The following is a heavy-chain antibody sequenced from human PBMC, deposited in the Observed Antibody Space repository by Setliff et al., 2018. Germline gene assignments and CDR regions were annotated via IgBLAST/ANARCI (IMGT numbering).Heavy chain of an antibody. D-gene: IGHD2-8*02. CDR1: GYTFTSYD. V-gene: IGHV1-8*02. CDR3: ARSDHLVVDGFDV. J-gene: IGHJ3*01. CDR2: MNPNSGNT. Sequence: ASVKVSCKASGYTFTSYDINWVRQATGQGLEWMGWMNPNSGNTGYAQKFQGRVTMTRDTSISTAYMELGRLRSDDTAVYFCARSDHLVVDGFDVWGQGTMVTVS.